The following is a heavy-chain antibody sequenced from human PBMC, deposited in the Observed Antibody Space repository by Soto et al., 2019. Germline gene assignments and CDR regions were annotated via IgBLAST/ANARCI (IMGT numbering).Heavy chain of an antibody. J-gene: IGHJ5*02. CDR3: ARDKWGSGSRWLDP. CDR1: GYTYISYS. D-gene: IGHD6-19*01. V-gene: IGHV1-3*01. Sequence: ASVKVSCKASGYTYISYSMHWVRQAPGQRLEWMGWINVGNGNTKYSQNFQGRVTINQDTSASTAYMESSSLTSEDTAVYYCARDKWGSGSRWLDPWGQGTLVTVSS. CDR2: INVGNGNT.